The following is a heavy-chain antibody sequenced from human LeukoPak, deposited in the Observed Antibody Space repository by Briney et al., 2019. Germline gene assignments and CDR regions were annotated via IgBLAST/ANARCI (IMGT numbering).Heavy chain of an antibody. CDR2: IYRGEVT. D-gene: IGHD6-19*01. CDR1: SFSIADKS. V-gene: IGHV3-53*01. J-gene: IGHJ6*03. Sequence: GGSLRLSCSASSFSIADKSMTWVRQAPGKGLECVAIIYRGEVTAYADSVRGRFTISRDSGTNTLFPQMDNLRVDDTAVYYCARVVAAIALRDYHYVDVWGKGTTLSVS. CDR3: ARVVAAIALRDYHYVDV.